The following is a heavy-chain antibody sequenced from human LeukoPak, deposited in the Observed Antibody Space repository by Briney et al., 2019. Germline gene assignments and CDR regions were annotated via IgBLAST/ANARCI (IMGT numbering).Heavy chain of an antibody. CDR1: DDSITMYY. CDR2: VDHTGST. J-gene: IGHJ6*03. V-gene: IGHV4-59*01. Sequence: PSETLSPTCTVSDDSITMYYWTWIRQPPGKGLEWIGYVDHTGSTNFNPSLNGRVSISRDTTKNLFPLRLRSVTAADTAVYFCARGRVSSSTWYSTYYYYFYMDVWGKGTTVTVSS. CDR3: ARGRVSSSTWYSTYYYYFYMDV. D-gene: IGHD1-1*01.